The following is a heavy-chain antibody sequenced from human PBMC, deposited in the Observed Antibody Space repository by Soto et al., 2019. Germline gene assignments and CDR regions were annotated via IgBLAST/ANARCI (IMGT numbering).Heavy chain of an antibody. D-gene: IGHD2-2*01. CDR1: GGTFSSYA. CDR3: ARERSSTSYYYYYGMDV. J-gene: IGHJ6*02. V-gene: IGHV1-69*06. CDR2: IIPIFGTA. Sequence: SVKVSCKASGGTFSSYAISWVRQAPGQGLEWMGGIIPIFGTANYAQKFQGRVTITADKSTSTAYMELSSLRSEDTAVYYCARERSSTSYYYYYGMDVWGQGTTVTVSS.